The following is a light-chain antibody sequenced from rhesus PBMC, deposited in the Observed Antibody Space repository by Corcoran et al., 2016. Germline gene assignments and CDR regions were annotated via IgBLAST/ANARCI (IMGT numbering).Light chain of an antibody. CDR3: MQGTHWPWT. CDR1: QSLLNSNGNTY. J-gene: IGKJ1*01. V-gene: IGKV2-58*03. CDR2: KVS. Sequence: DVVMTQSPLSLPVTPGQPASISCRSSQSLLNSNGNTYLSCFLQKPGQPPRRLISKVSNRDSGVPDIFSGSGPGTDFTLKISRVEAEDVGLYYCMQGTHWPWTFGQGTKVEIK.